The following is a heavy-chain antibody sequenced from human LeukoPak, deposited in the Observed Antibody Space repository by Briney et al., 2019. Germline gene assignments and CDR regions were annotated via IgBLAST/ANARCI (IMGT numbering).Heavy chain of an antibody. D-gene: IGHD3-22*01. CDR3: ARLFRGHYYDSSGYRFDY. CDR1: GGSFSGYY. Sequence: PAETLSLTCAVYGGSFSGYYWSWIRQPPGKGLEWIGEINHSGSTNYNPSLKSRVTISVDTSKNQFSLKLSSVTAADTAVYYCARLFRGHYYDSSGYRFDYWGQGTLVTVSS. CDR2: INHSGST. V-gene: IGHV4-34*01. J-gene: IGHJ4*02.